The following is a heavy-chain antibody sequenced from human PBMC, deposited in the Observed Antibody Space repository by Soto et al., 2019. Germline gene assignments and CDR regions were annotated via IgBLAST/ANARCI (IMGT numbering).Heavy chain of an antibody. CDR2: ISSDGSNK. Sequence: QVQLVESGGGVVQPGRSLRLSCAVSGFTFSSHAMHWVRQAPGKGLEWVKLISSDGSNKYYADSVKGRFTTSRDNSKNPMYLQMDSLSVEDTAVYYCARDDEGGSDCDLGYWGQGALVTVSS. CDR1: GFTFSSHA. J-gene: IGHJ4*02. V-gene: IGHV3-30-3*01. CDR3: ARDDEGGSDCDLGY. D-gene: IGHD1-26*01.